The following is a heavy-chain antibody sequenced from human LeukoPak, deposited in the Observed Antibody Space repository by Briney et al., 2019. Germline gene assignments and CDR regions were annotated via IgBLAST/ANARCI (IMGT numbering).Heavy chain of an antibody. V-gene: IGHV3-23*01. Sequence: GGSLRLSCAASGFTFSSYAMSWVRQAPGKGLEWVSAISGSGDSTYYADSVKGRFTISRDNSKNTLYLQMNSLRAEDTAVYYCARDRRWLQSDIRHFDYWGQGTLVTVSS. CDR1: GFTFSSYA. CDR2: ISGSGDST. CDR3: ARDRRWLQSDIRHFDY. D-gene: IGHD5-24*01. J-gene: IGHJ4*02.